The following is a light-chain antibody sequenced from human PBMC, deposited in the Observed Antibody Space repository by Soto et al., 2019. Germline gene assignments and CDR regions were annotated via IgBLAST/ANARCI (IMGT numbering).Light chain of an antibody. V-gene: IGLV2-8*01. J-gene: IGLJ1*01. CDR3: QSYDNSLSVYV. CDR1: SSDIGGYNS. CDR2: DVT. Sequence: QSVLTQSPSASGSPGQSVTISCTGTSSDIGGYNSVSWYQQHPGKAPKVMIYDVTKRPSGVPDRFSGSKSGNTASLTVSALQAEDEADYYCQSYDNSLSVYVFGTGTKVTVL.